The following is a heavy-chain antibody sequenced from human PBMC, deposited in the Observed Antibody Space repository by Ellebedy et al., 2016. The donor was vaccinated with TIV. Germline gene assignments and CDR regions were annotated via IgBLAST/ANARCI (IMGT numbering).Heavy chain of an antibody. CDR2: INSDGSST. CDR3: ARESRTMVRGVIIWGFDY. Sequence: GGSLRLXXAASGFTFSSYWMHWVRQAPGKGLVWVSRINSDGSSTSYADSVKGRFTISRDNAKNSLYLQMNSLRAEDTAVYYCARESRTMVRGVIIWGFDYWGQGTLVTVSS. D-gene: IGHD3-10*01. V-gene: IGHV3-74*01. CDR1: GFTFSSYW. J-gene: IGHJ4*02.